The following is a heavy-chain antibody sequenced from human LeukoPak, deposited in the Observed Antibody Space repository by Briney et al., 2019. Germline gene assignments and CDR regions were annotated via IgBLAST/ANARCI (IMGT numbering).Heavy chain of an antibody. J-gene: IGHJ6*02. CDR2: MNPNSGNT. D-gene: IGHD2-15*01. CDR1: GYTFTSYD. V-gene: IGHV1-8*01. Sequence: GASVKVSCKASGYTFTSYDVNWVRQATGQGLEWMGWMNPNSGNTGLAQKFQGRVTLTRDTSLSTAYMELSNLRSDDTAVYYCARDEVVAAPNYLGMVVWGQGTTVSVSS. CDR3: ARDEVVAAPNYLGMVV.